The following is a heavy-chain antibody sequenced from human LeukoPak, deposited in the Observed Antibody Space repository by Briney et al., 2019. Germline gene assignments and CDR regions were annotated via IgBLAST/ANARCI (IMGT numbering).Heavy chain of an antibody. V-gene: IGHV4-39*07. J-gene: IGHJ4*02. CDR3: ASLSSRDGY. CDR2: IYYSGST. D-gene: IGHD2-8*01. Sequence: SETLSLTCTVSGGSISSSSYYWGWIRQPPGKGLEWIGSIYYSGSTYYNPSLKSRVTISVDTSKNQFSLKLSSVTAADTAVYYCASLSSRDGYWGQGTLVTVSS. CDR1: GGSISSSSYY.